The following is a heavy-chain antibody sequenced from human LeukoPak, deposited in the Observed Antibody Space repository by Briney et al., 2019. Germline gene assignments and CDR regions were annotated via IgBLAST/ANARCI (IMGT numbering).Heavy chain of an antibody. CDR3: ARYRTTFGVDAFDI. CDR1: GYTFTSYG. J-gene: IGHJ3*02. Sequence: VASVKVSCKASGYTFTSYGISWVRQAPGQGLEWMGWMNPVSGNAGSAQKFQGRVTLTRDTSISTAYMELSSLRSDDTAVYYCARYRTTFGVDAFDIWGQGTVVTVSS. D-gene: IGHD3-3*01. V-gene: IGHV1-8*02. CDR2: MNPVSGNA.